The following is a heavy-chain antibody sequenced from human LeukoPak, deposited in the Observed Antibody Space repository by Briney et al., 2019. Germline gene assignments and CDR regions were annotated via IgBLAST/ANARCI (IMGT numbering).Heavy chain of an antibody. CDR3: ARDSSPGYYDYVWGTYPRY. CDR2: IKQDGSEK. D-gene: IGHD3-16*02. CDR1: GFTFSNYW. V-gene: IGHV3-7*05. J-gene: IGHJ4*02. Sequence: GGPLRLSCAASGFTFSNYWMSWVRQAPGKGLEWVANIKQDGSEKYYVDSVKGRFTISRDNAKSSLFLQMNSLRAEDTAVYYCARDSSPGYYDYVWGTYPRYWGQGTLVTVSS.